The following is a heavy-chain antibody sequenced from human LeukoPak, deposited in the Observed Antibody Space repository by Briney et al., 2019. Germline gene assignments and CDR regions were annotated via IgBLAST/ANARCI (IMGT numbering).Heavy chain of an antibody. CDR3: ARPLGYCSDSRCPQSWFDP. V-gene: IGHV4-34*01. J-gene: IGHJ5*02. Sequence: PSETLSPTCAVSGGSFSGYYWTWIRQPPGKGLEWIGEINHSGRTNYNPSLKSRVIMSVDTSKNQFSLKLSSVTAADTAVYYCARPLGYCSDSRCPQSWFDPWGQGTLVTVSS. CDR2: INHSGRT. D-gene: IGHD2-15*01. CDR1: GGSFSGYY.